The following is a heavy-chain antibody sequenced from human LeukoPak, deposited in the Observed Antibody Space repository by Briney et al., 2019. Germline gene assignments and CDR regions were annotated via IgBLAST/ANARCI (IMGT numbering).Heavy chain of an antibody. D-gene: IGHD2-2*01. CDR2: IIPIFGTA. CDR3: ASRLYCSNTRCRNFPFAY. J-gene: IGHJ4*02. Sequence: ASVKVSCKASGGTFSSYAINWVRQAPGQGLEWMGGIIPIFGTANYAQKFQDRVTITADESTSTAYMELSSLRSEDTAIYYCASRLYCSNTRCRNFPFAYWGQGTLVTVSS. CDR1: GGTFSSYA. V-gene: IGHV1-69*01.